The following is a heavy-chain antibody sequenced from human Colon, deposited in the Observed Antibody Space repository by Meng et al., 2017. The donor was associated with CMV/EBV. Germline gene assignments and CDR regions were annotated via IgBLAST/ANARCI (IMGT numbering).Heavy chain of an antibody. J-gene: IGHJ4*02. Sequence: SGFTFSSYAMSWVRQAPGKGLEWVSAISGSGGSTYYADSVKGRFTISRDNSKNTLYLQMNSLRAEDTAVYYCATLGYCSSTSCYSGYWGQGTLVTVSS. D-gene: IGHD2-2*02. V-gene: IGHV3-23*01. CDR3: ATLGYCSSTSCYSGY. CDR2: ISGSGGST. CDR1: GFTFSSYA.